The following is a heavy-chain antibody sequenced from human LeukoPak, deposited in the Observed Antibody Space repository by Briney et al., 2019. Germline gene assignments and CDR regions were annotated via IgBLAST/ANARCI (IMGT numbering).Heavy chain of an antibody. CDR2: VWYGGSNK. D-gene: IGHD4-17*01. Sequence: PGGSLRLSCAASGFSFSNYDMHWVRQAPGKGLEGVAVVWYGGSNKYYADSVKGRFTISRDNSKNTLYLQMNNLRVEDTAVYYCARGYPTVTTKHNLDYWGQGTLVTVSS. V-gene: IGHV3-33*01. CDR3: ARGYPTVTTKHNLDY. J-gene: IGHJ4*02. CDR1: GFSFSNYD.